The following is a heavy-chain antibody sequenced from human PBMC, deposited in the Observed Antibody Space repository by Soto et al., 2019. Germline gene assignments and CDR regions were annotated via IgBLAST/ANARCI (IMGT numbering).Heavy chain of an antibody. J-gene: IGHJ3*02. CDR3: ASSIAAAGPDAFDI. V-gene: IGHV4-31*03. CDR1: GGSISSGGYY. CDR2: IYYSGST. D-gene: IGHD6-13*01. Sequence: QVQLQESGPGLVKPSQTLSLTCTVSGGSISSGGYYWSWIRQHPGKGLEWIGYIYYSGSTYYNPSLKSRVTISVDTSKNQSSLKLSSVTAADTAVYYCASSIAAAGPDAFDIWGQGTMVTVSS.